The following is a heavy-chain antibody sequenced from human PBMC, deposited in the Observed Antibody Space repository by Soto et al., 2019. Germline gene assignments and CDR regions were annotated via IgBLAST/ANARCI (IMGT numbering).Heavy chain of an antibody. V-gene: IGHV4-34*01. CDR3: ARGLISGSHYSGGWYYFDS. CDR1: GGSFSGYI. CDR2: INHSGSA. Sequence: QVQLQQWGAGLLKPSETLSLTCAVYGGSFSGYIWTWIRQTPGKGLQWIGQINHSGSANYNPSLKSRVPISVHPSNSQFSLELSSVTAADTAVYYCARGLISGSHYSGGWYYFDSWGQGTQVTVSS. J-gene: IGHJ4*02. D-gene: IGHD1-26*01.